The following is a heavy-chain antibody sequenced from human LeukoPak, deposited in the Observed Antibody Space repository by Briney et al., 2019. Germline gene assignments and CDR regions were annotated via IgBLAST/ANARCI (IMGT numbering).Heavy chain of an antibody. V-gene: IGHV3-48*02. CDR1: GVTFSRYS. J-gene: IGHJ3*02. CDR3: AREDGGKADI. CDR2: ISSSNNTI. Sequence: GGSLRLSCAASGVTFSRYSMNWVRQAPGKGLEWVSYISSSNNTIDYADSVKGRFSISRDNAKNSLYLQMKSLRDEDTAVYYCAREDGGKADIWGQGTMVTVSS. D-gene: IGHD4-23*01.